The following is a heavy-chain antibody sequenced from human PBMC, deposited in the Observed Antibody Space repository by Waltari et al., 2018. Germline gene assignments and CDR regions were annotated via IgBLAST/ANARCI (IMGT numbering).Heavy chain of an antibody. CDR1: DSSISSGFS. CDR3: ARQGGYINVWWEDYWYFDH. D-gene: IGHD1-26*01. J-gene: IGHJ2*01. V-gene: IGHV4-38-2*01. Sequence: PGLVTPSETLSLTCAVSDSSISSGFSWGWIRQPPGKGLAWIGSSNPRGSKCYKPSRKSRVTISVDTALNHFSLKLNSVTATDTAVYYCARQGGYINVWWEDYWYFDHWGRGTLVTVSS. CDR2: SNPRGSK.